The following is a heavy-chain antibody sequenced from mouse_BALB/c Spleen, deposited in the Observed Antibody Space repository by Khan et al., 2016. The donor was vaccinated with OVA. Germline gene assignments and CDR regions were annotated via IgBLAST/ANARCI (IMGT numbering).Heavy chain of an antibody. CDR1: GYTFTSYY. J-gene: IGHJ3*01. CDR3: ARSKYGKPFAY. CDR2: INPNNGDS. V-gene: IGHV1S81*02. D-gene: IGHD2-1*01. Sequence: VQLQQPGAELVKPGTSVKISCKASGYTFTSYYMYWVKQRPGQGLEWIGGINPNNGDSNFNEKFKSKATLTVDKSSSTAYMQLGILTSEDSAVYYFARSKYGKPFAYWGQGTLVTVSA.